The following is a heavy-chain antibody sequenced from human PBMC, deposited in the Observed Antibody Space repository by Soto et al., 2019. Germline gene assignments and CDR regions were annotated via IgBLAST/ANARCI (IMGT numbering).Heavy chain of an antibody. J-gene: IGHJ4*02. Sequence: QVQLVESGGGVVQPGRSLRLSCAASGFTFSSYGMHWVRQAPGKGLEWVAVISYDGSSKYYADSVRGRFSISRDNSKKTLSLQMNSLRAEDTAVYYCAKLVSPPGDLDYWGQGTLVTVSS. CDR3: AKLVSPPGDLDY. CDR1: GFTFSSYG. V-gene: IGHV3-30*18. CDR2: ISYDGSSK. D-gene: IGHD4-17*01.